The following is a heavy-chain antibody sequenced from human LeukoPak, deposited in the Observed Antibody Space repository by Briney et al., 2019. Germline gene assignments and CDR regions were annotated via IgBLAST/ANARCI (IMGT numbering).Heavy chain of an antibody. Sequence: GASVKVSCKASGYTFTSYAMHWVRQAPGQRLEWMGWINAGNGNTKYSQKFQGRVTITRDTSASTAYMELSSLRSEDTAVYYCARAGAVAGTSGMDVWGQGTTVTVSS. V-gene: IGHV1-3*01. CDR3: ARAGAVAGTSGMDV. CDR1: GYTFTSYA. CDR2: INAGNGNT. J-gene: IGHJ6*02. D-gene: IGHD6-19*01.